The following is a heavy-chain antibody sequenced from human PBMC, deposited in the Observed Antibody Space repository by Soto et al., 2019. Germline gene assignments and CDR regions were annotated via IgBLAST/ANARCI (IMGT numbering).Heavy chain of an antibody. D-gene: IGHD2-2*01. V-gene: IGHV3-30*18. CDR3: AKITAYQLLANYFDY. CDR1: GFTFSNYG. Sequence: PGRSLRLSCAASGFTFSNYGMHWVSQAPGKGLEWVAVISYDGSNKYYADSVKGRFTISRDNSKNTLYLQMNSLRAEDTAVYYCAKITAYQLLANYFDYWGQGTLVTVSS. J-gene: IGHJ4*02. CDR2: ISYDGSNK.